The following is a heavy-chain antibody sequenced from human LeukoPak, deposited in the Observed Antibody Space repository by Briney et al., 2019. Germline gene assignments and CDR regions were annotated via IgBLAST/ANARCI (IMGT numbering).Heavy chain of an antibody. J-gene: IGHJ4*02. CDR2: INPHSGGT. V-gene: IGHV1-2*02. D-gene: IGHD2/OR15-2a*01. Sequence: ASVTVSFKASGYTFTPYHIQWVRQAPGQGLEWMGWINPHSGGTNYAQNFQGRVTMTWDTSITTAYMELSSLRSDDTAIYYCARGDVFYDYWGQGTLVSVSA. CDR3: ARGDVFYDY. CDR1: GYTFTPYH.